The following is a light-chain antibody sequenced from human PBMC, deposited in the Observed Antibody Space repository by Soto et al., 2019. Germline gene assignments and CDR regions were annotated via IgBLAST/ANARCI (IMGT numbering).Light chain of an antibody. Sequence: DIVMTQSPDSLAVSLGERATINCKSSQSVLYSSNNKNYLAWYQQKPGQPPKLLIYWASTREFGVSDRFSGSGSGTDFTLTISSLQAEDVAVYSCQQYYDTPLTFGGGTKVEI. CDR1: QSVLYSSNNKNY. CDR3: QQYYDTPLT. V-gene: IGKV4-1*01. J-gene: IGKJ4*01. CDR2: WAS.